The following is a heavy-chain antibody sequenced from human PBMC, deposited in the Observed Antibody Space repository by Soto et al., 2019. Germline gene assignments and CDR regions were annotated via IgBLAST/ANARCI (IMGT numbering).Heavy chain of an antibody. Sequence: LRLSCVTSAFSLTSCSMSWVRQTPGKGLEWVSALSRSGGATYYADSVKGRLTISRDTSTNTLYLQMSNLRAEDTAIYYCAKGEMATIRNSFDPWGQGTLVTVSS. CDR3: AKGEMATIRNSFDP. D-gene: IGHD5-12*01. CDR2: LSRSGGAT. V-gene: IGHV3-23*01. CDR1: AFSLTSCS. J-gene: IGHJ5*02.